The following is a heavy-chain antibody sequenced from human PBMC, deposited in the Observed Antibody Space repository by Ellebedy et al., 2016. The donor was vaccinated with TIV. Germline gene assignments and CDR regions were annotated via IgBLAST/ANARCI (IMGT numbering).Heavy chain of an antibody. D-gene: IGHD3-10*01. Sequence: GESLKISCAASGFTFSTYDMSWVRQAPGKGLEWVSSISAGGGTTLYADSVKGRFTISRDNSQRTLYLQMNSLRAEDTALYYCAKGFPPNYYNPGGIDLYWGQGTLVTVSS. CDR2: ISAGGGTT. CDR1: GFTFSTYD. V-gene: IGHV3-23*01. CDR3: AKGFPPNYYNPGGIDLY. J-gene: IGHJ4*02.